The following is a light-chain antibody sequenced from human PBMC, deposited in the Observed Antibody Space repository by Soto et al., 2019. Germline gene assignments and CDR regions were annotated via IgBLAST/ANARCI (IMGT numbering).Light chain of an antibody. CDR1: QSVGSY. V-gene: IGKV3-11*01. CDR2: DAS. J-gene: IGKJ4*01. Sequence: EIVLTQSPVTLSLSPGESATLSCRTSQSVGSYLAWYQQKPGQAPRLLMYDASNRATGIPPRFRGSGSGTDFTLTISSLEPEDFAVYYCQQRSDWPLTLGGGTKVEIK. CDR3: QQRSDWPLT.